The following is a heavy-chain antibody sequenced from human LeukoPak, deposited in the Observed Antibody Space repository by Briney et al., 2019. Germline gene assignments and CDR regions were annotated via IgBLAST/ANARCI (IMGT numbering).Heavy chain of an antibody. V-gene: IGHV3-21*06. CDR1: GFTFSSYS. Sequence: PGGSLRLSCAASGFTFSSYSMNWVRQAPGKGLEWVSSISSSSGYIYYADSVKGRFTISRDNAKNSLYLQMNSLRAEDTAVYYCARAQYYLDSWGQGILVTVSS. CDR2: ISSSSGYI. CDR3: ARAQYYLDS. J-gene: IGHJ4*02.